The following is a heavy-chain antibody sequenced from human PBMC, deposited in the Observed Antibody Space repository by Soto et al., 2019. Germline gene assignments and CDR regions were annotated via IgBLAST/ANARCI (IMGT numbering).Heavy chain of an antibody. Sequence: QVQLVQSGAEVKKPGSSVKVSCKASGGTFSSYTISWVRQAPGQGLEWMGRIIPILGIANYAQKFQGRVTITADKTTSTAYMELSSLRSEDTAVYYCARDRTGGDYDLGRWFDPWGQGTLVTVSS. CDR2: IIPILGIA. V-gene: IGHV1-69*08. D-gene: IGHD4-17*01. CDR1: GGTFSSYT. J-gene: IGHJ5*02. CDR3: ARDRTGGDYDLGRWFDP.